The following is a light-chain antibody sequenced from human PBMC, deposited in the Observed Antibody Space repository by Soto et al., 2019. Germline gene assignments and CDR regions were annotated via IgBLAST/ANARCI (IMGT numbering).Light chain of an antibody. CDR2: NNN. J-gene: IGLJ2*01. CDR3: EAKDDSLSGVV. Sequence: QSVLTQPPSVSAAPGQNVIISYSGGISNIGNNFVSWYQQLPGTAPKLLIYNNNQRPSGIPDRFSGSKSGTSATLGITGLQTGDEADYYCEAKDDSLSGVVFGGGTKLTVL. V-gene: IGLV1-51*01. CDR1: ISNIGNNF.